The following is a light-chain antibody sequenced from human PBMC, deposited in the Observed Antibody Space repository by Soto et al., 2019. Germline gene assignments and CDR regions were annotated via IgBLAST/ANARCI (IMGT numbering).Light chain of an antibody. Sequence: EIVLTQSPGTLSLSPGERATLSCRASQSVRSSYLAWYQQKPGHAPRLLIYGASSRATGIPDRFSGSGSGTDFTLTISRLEPEDFAVYYCQQYGSSQWTFGQGTKVEIK. CDR3: QQYGSSQWT. CDR2: GAS. J-gene: IGKJ1*01. CDR1: QSVRSSY. V-gene: IGKV3-20*01.